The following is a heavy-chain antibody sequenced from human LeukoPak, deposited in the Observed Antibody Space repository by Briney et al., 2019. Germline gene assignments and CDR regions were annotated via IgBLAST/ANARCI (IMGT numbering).Heavy chain of an antibody. CDR3: ARGGLTTVTTFYWASSIDY. V-gene: IGHV3-33*01. Sequence: GGSLRLSCAASGFTFSSYGMHWVRQAPGKGLEWVAVIWYDASNKYYADSVKGRFTISRDNAKNSLYLQMNSLRAEDTAVYYCARGGLTTVTTFYWASSIDYWGQGTLVTVSS. CDR2: IWYDASNK. J-gene: IGHJ4*02. D-gene: IGHD4-17*01. CDR1: GFTFSSYG.